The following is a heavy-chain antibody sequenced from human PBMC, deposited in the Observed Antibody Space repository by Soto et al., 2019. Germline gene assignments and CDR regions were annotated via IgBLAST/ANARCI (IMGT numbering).Heavy chain of an antibody. CDR1: GFTFSNYA. D-gene: IGHD6-13*01. J-gene: IGHJ4*02. CDR2: ISKDGYTK. CDR3: AKDGAAAGTFDF. Sequence: QVQLVESGGGVVQPGTSLRLSCAASGFTFSNYAMQWVRQTPGKGLEWVAVISKDGYTKFYADSVKGRFTISRDDLRDTLYLQMNSLRIEDTALYYCAKDGAAAGTFDFWGPGTLVTVSS. V-gene: IGHV3-30*18.